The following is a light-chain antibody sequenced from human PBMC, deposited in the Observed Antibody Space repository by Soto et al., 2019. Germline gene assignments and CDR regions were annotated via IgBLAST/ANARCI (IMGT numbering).Light chain of an antibody. J-gene: IGKJ5*01. CDR3: QKSYSTPPIT. CDR1: QNIRNS. V-gene: IGKV1-39*01. Sequence: DIQMTQAPSSLSASVGDRVNITCRASQNIRNSLNWYQQKPGKAPKLLISSTSSLQSGVPSRFXGSGSGTDFTLTISSLQPEDFASYYCQKSYSTPPITFGQGTRLEI. CDR2: STS.